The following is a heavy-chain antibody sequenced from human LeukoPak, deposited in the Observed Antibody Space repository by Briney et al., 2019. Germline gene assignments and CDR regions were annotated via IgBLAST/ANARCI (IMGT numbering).Heavy chain of an antibody. CDR3: ARGVGSSWFDP. CDR1: GYTFTDYY. Sequence: ASVKVSCKASGYTFTDYYLYWVRQAPGQGLEWMGWINPNSGGANFALNFQGRVTMTRATSISTAYMELSRLTSDDTAVYYCARGVGSSWFDPWGQGTLVTVSS. CDR2: INPNSGGA. V-gene: IGHV1-2*02. J-gene: IGHJ5*02. D-gene: IGHD6-13*01.